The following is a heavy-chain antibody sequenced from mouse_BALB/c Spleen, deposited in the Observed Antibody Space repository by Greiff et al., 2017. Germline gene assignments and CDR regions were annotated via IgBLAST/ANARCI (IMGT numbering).Heavy chain of an antibody. J-gene: IGHJ2*01. CDR1: GYSITSDYA. CDR2: ISYSGST. D-gene: IGHD2-2*01. Sequence: VQLQQSGPGLVKPSQSLSLTCTVTGYSITSDYAWNWIRQFPGNKLEWMGYISYSGSTSYNPSLKSRISITRDTSKNQFFLQLNSVTTEDTATYYCARGGLRRDFDYWGQGTTLTVSS. V-gene: IGHV3-2*02. CDR3: ARGGLRRDFDY.